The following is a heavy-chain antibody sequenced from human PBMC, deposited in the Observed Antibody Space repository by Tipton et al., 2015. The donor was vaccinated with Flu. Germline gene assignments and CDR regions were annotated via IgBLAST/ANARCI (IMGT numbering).Heavy chain of an antibody. D-gene: IGHD3-10*01. Sequence: TLSLTCTVSGGSISSSSYYWGWIRQPPGKGLEWIGSIYYSGSTYYNPSLKSRVTISVDTSKNQFSLKLSFVTAADTAVYYCAREHQGVISGGEEYWGQGTLVTVSS. CDR2: IYYSGST. V-gene: IGHV4-39*07. CDR1: GGSISSSSYY. CDR3: AREHQGVISGGEEY. J-gene: IGHJ4*02.